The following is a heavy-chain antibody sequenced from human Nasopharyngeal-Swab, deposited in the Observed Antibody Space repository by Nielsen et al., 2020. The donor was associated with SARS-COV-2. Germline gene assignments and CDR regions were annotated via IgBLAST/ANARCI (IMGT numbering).Heavy chain of an antibody. V-gene: IGHV4-31*02. J-gene: IGHJ3*02. Sequence: WIRQPPGKGLEWIGYIYYSGSTYYNPSLKSRVTISVDTSKNQFSLELSSVTAADTAVYYCARAAITMIVVVSAFDIWGQGTMVTVSS. D-gene: IGHD3-22*01. CDR2: IYYSGST. CDR3: ARAAITMIVVVSAFDI.